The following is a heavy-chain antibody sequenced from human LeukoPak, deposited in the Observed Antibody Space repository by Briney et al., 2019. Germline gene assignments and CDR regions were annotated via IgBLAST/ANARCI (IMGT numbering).Heavy chain of an antibody. Sequence: ASVKVSCKASGYTFTGYYMHWVRQAPGQGREWMGRINPNSGGTNYAQKFQGRVTMTRDTSISTAYMELSRLSSDDTAVYYCARGSSMVRGALGYWGQGTLVTVSS. J-gene: IGHJ4*02. CDR2: INPNSGGT. CDR1: GYTFTGYY. V-gene: IGHV1-2*06. D-gene: IGHD3-10*01. CDR3: ARGSSMVRGALGY.